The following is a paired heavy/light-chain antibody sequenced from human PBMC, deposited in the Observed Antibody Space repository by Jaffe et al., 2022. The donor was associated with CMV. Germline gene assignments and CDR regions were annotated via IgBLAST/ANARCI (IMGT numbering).Heavy chain of an antibody. J-gene: IGHJ4*02. Sequence: QVQLVQSGAEVKKPGSSVKVSCKASGDSFSTYAIAWVRQAPGQSLEYMGGIIPMLGTPSYAQKFQGRLTFTADESTNTAYMELSSLTSEDSAVYYCSREQDYGDSVGAHWGQGTLVTVSS. D-gene: IGHD4-17*01. CDR1: GDSFSTYA. V-gene: IGHV1-69*01. CDR2: IIPMLGTP. CDR3: SREQDYGDSVGAH.
Light chain of an antibody. J-gene: IGKJ2*01. V-gene: IGKV3-11*01. CDR3: QQRSNWPAYT. CDR2: GAS. CDR1: QSVRTS. Sequence: EIVLTQSPATMSLSPGERATLSCRASQSVRTSLAWYQQKLGQAPRLLIYGASNRATGIPARFSGSGSGTDFTLTISSLEPEDFAVYYCQQRSNWPAYTFGQGTKLEVK.